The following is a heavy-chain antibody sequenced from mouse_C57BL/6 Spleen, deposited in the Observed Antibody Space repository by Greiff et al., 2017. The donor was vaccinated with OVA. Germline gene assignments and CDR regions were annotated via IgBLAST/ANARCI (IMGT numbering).Heavy chain of an antibody. CDR3: AREAGYFDV. J-gene: IGHJ1*03. V-gene: IGHV7-3*01. Sequence: EVKLMESGGGLVQPGGSLSLSCAASGFTFTDYYISWVRQPPGKALEWLGFIRNKANGYTTEYSASVKGRFTISRDNSQSILYLQMNALRAEDSATYYCAREAGYFDVWGTGTTVTVSS. CDR2: IRNKANGYTT. CDR1: GFTFTDYY.